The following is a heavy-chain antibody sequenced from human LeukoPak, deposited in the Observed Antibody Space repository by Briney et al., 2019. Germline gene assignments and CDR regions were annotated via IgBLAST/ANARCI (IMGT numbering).Heavy chain of an antibody. D-gene: IGHD6-6*01. Sequence: GGSLRLSCAASGFTVSSTYMSWVRQTPGKGLEWVSVISGSGGSTYYADSVKGRFTIPRDNSKNTLYLQMNSLRAEDTAVYYCAKGSSSFYYYYGMDVWGQGTTVTVSS. V-gene: IGHV3-23*01. CDR1: GFTVSSTY. J-gene: IGHJ6*02. CDR2: ISGSGGST. CDR3: AKGSSSFYYYYGMDV.